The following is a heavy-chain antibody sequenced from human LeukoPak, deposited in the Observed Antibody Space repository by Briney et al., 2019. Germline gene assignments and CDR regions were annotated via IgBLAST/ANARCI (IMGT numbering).Heavy chain of an antibody. Sequence: SQTLSLTCTVSGGSISSGDYYWSWIRQPPGKGLEWIGYIYYSGSTNYNPSLKSRVTISVDTSKNQFSLKLSSVTAADTAVYYCASENIAVAGRFDYWGQGTLVTVSS. D-gene: IGHD6-19*01. CDR1: GGSISSGDYY. J-gene: IGHJ4*02. CDR2: IYYSGST. V-gene: IGHV4-61*08. CDR3: ASENIAVAGRFDY.